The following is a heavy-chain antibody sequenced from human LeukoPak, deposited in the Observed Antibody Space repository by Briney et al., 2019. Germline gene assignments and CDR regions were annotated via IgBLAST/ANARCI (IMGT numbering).Heavy chain of an antibody. V-gene: IGHV3-21*01. CDR2: ISSSSSYI. D-gene: IGHD3-22*01. CDR3: ARGTYYYDSSGYLLDY. CDR1: GFTFSSYS. Sequence: PGGSLRLSCAASGFTFSSYSMNWVRQAPGKGLEWVSSISSSSSYIYYADSVKGRFTISRDNAKNSLYLQMNSLRAEDTAVYYCARGTYYYDSSGYLLDYWGQGTLVTVSS. J-gene: IGHJ4*02.